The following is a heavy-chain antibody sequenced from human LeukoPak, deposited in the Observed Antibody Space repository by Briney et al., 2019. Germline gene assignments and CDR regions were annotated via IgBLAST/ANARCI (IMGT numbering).Heavy chain of an antibody. CDR3: ERDGSGWYDY. CDR2: ISSSGSTR. V-gene: IGHV3-48*03. Sequence: GGSLRLSCAASGFTFSSYEMNWVRQAPGKGLEWVSYISSSGSTRYYADSVKGRFTISRDNAKNSLYLQMNSLRAEDTGVYYCERDGSGWYDYWGQGILVTVSS. CDR1: GFTFSSYE. J-gene: IGHJ4*02. D-gene: IGHD6-19*01.